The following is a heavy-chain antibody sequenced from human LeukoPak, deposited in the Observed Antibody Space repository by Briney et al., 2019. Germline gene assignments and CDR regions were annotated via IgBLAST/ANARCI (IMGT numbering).Heavy chain of an antibody. J-gene: IGHJ4*02. Sequence: PSETLSLTCTVSGGSISSYYWSWIRQPAGKGLEWIGRIYTSGSTNYNPSLKSRVTMSVDTSKNQFSLKLSSVTAADTAVYYCARDWGVVPAARYFDYWGQGTLVTVSS. CDR2: IYTSGST. CDR1: GGSISSYY. D-gene: IGHD2-2*01. CDR3: ARDWGVVPAARYFDY. V-gene: IGHV4-4*07.